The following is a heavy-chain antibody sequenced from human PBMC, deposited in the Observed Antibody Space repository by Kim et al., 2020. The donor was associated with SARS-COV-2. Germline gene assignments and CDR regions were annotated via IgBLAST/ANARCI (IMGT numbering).Heavy chain of an antibody. Sequence: GGSLRLSCAASGFTFSSYAMHWVRQAPGKGLEWVAVISYDGSNKYYADSVKGRFTISRDNSKNTLYLQMNSLRAEDTAVYYCARAQAGRYYGSGSIPRVQYYYYYYGMDVWGQGTTVTVSS. D-gene: IGHD3-10*01. CDR3: ARAQAGRYYGSGSIPRVQYYYYYYGMDV. CDR1: GFTFSSYA. V-gene: IGHV3-30*04. J-gene: IGHJ6*02. CDR2: ISYDGSNK.